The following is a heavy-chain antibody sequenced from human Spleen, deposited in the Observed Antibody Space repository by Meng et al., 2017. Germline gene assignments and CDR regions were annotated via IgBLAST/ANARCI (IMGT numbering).Heavy chain of an antibody. CDR3: ERGPTKMAHDFDY. CDR1: CGSFGINY. V-gene: IGHV4-34*04. CDR2: INGSGST. D-gene: IGHD2-8*01. Sequence: QVQLQAGEEGLLDPAETLCLTCVFSCGSFGINYGSQTREHAGEGMEWIREINGSGSTNHNPSRGSRATISVDTSQNYLSLKLSSVTAADLAVYYCERGPTKMAHDFDYWGQGTLVTVSS. J-gene: IGHJ4*02.